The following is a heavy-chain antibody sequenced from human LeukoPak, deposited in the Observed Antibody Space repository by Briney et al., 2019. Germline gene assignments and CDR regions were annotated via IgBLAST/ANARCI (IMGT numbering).Heavy chain of an antibody. J-gene: IGHJ4*02. CDR2: INSDVSLI. Sequence: PGGCLRLAWAPSGLTANTYWADWVRQAPGKGQVWVSRINSDVSLITYADSVKGRCTIPRDDPKNTPYLQTASLRDEDPRLDSCARVRDRFHIPIDYWGRGTVVSVSS. CDR3: ARVRDRFHIPIDY. D-gene: IGHD2-21*01. CDR1: GLTANTYW. V-gene: IGHV3-74*01.